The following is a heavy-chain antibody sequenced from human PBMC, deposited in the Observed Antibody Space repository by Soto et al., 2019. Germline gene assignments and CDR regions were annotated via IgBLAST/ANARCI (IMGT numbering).Heavy chain of an antibody. CDR3: AKAADLRYFDWLPVEEYYYGMDV. D-gene: IGHD3-9*01. J-gene: IGHJ6*02. CDR1: GFTFSSYG. V-gene: IGHV3-30*18. Sequence: QVQLVESGGGVVQPGRSLRLSCAASGFTFSSYGMHWVRQAPGKGLEWVAVISYDGSNKYYADSVKGRFTISRDNSKNTLYLAMTXLRAEDTAVYYCAKAADLRYFDWLPVEEYYYGMDVWGQGTTVTVSS. CDR2: ISYDGSNK.